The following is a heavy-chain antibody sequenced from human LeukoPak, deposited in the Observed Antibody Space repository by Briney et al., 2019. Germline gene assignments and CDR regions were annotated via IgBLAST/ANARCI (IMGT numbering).Heavy chain of an antibody. CDR1: GYTFTSYD. V-gene: IGHV1-8*01. Sequence: GASVKVSCKASGYTFTSYDINWVRQATGQELEWMGWMNPNSGNTGYAQKFQGRVTMTRNTSISTAYMELSSLRSEDTAVYYCARPCDYGDYSGYWGQGTLVTVSS. CDR2: MNPNSGNT. J-gene: IGHJ4*02. D-gene: IGHD4-17*01. CDR3: ARPCDYGDYSGY.